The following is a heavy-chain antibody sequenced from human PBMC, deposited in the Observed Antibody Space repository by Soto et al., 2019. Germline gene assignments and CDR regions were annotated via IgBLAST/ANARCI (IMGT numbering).Heavy chain of an antibody. CDR1: GDSMNSDNYY. CDR3: ARLEGLATISYYFDY. V-gene: IGHV4-39*01. CDR2: IYYRGNT. J-gene: IGHJ4*02. Sequence: PSETLSLTCSVFGDSMNSDNYYWGWIRQPPGKGLEWIGSIYYRGNTYYNPSLKTRVTISLDKSKSQFSLKLNSVTAADSAVYFCARLEGLATISYYFDYWGQGTLVTVSS. D-gene: IGHD3-9*01.